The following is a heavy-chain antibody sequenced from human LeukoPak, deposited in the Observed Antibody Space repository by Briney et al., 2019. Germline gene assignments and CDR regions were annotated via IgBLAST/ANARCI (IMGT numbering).Heavy chain of an antibody. V-gene: IGHV5-51*01. CDR2: IYPGDSDT. CDR3: ARGGMATIKFFDY. CDR1: GYSFTSYW. J-gene: IGHJ4*02. Sequence: GESLKLSCKGSGYSFTSYWIGWVRQMPGKGLEWMGIIYPGDSDTRYSPSFQGLVIISVDKSKNTAYLQWSSLKASDTAIYYCARGGMATIKFFDYWGQGTRVTVSS. D-gene: IGHD5-24*01.